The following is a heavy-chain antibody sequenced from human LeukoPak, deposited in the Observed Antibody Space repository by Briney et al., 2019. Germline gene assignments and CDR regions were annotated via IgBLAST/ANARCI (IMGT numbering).Heavy chain of an antibody. V-gene: IGHV4-39*07. J-gene: IGHJ4*02. CDR2: INYSGDT. CDR1: GASIGIGNFY. Sequence: SETLSLTCTVSGASIGIGNFYCGWIRQPPGQGRGCLETINYSGDTYYNPSLASRFTISVDSSRNQFSLKLRSVTATDTAVYYCVSLQAVTGNFDYWGQGALVTVSS. D-gene: IGHD1-20*01. CDR3: VSLQAVTGNFDY.